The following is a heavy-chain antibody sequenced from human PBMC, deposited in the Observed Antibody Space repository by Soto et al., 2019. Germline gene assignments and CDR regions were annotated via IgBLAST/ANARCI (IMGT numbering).Heavy chain of an antibody. Sequence: EVQLLESGGGLVQPGGSLRLSCAASGFTFSSYAMSWVRQAPGKGLEWVSAISGSGGSTYYADSVKGRFTISRDNSKNTLYLQMNSLRAEDTAVYYCAKVSNIGDYEDYYYGMDVWGQGTTVTVSS. D-gene: IGHD4-17*01. CDR1: GFTFSSYA. J-gene: IGHJ6*02. V-gene: IGHV3-23*01. CDR2: ISGSGGST. CDR3: AKVSNIGDYEDYYYGMDV.